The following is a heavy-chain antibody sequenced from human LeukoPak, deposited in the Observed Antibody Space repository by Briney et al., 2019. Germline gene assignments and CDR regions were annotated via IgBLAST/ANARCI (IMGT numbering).Heavy chain of an antibody. CDR1: GYTFTGYY. V-gene: IGHV1-2*02. CDR2: INPNSGGT. Sequence: ASVKVSCKASGYTFTGYYMHWVRQAPGQGLEWMGWINPNSGGTNYAQKFQGRVTMTRDTSISTAYMELSRLRSDDTAVYYCARPHYDFWSGADWFDPWGQGTLVTVSS. CDR3: ARPHYDFWSGADWFDP. D-gene: IGHD3-3*01. J-gene: IGHJ5*02.